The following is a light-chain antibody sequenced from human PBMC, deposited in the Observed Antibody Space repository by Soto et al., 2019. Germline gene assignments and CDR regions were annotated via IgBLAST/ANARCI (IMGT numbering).Light chain of an antibody. Sequence: QSALTQPASVSGSPGQSITISCTGTSSDVGGYNYVSWYQHHPGKAPKLMIYDVSNRPSGVSNRLSGSKSGNTASLTISGLQAEDEADYYCSSYTSSSTLVFGTGTKVTV. CDR2: DVS. CDR1: SSDVGGYNY. CDR3: SSYTSSSTLV. J-gene: IGLJ1*01. V-gene: IGLV2-14*03.